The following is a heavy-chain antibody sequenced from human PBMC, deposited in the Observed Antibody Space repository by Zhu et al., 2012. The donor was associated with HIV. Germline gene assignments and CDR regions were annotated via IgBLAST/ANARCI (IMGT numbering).Heavy chain of an antibody. CDR1: GLTFTSYG. CDR2: ISESGSYT. Sequence: EVQLLESGGGLVQPGGSLRLSCAASGLTFTSYGMSWVRQAPGKGLEWVAGISESGSYTYHADSVKGRFTISRDKSKNTLYLQMSSLRAEDTAVYYCVKDRITISAFDNWAKGQWSPSLQ. D-gene: IGHD3-10*01. CDR3: VKDRITISAFDN. V-gene: IGHV3-23*01. J-gene: IGHJ3*02.